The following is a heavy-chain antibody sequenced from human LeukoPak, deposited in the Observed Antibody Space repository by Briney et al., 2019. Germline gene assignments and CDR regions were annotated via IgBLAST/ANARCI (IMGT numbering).Heavy chain of an antibody. V-gene: IGHV3-23*01. CDR1: GITLSNYG. J-gene: IGHJ4*02. CDR3: AKRGVVIRVILVGFHKEANYFDS. CDR2: ISDSGGRT. Sequence: GGSLRLSCAVSGITLSNYGMSWVRQAPGKGLEWVAGISDSGGRTNYADSVKGRFTISRNNPKNTLYLQMNSLRAEDTAVYFCAKRGVVIRVILVGFHKEANYFDSWGQGALVTVSS. D-gene: IGHD3-22*01.